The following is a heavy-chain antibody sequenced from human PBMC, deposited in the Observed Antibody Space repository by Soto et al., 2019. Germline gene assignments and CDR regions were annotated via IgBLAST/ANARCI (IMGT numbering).Heavy chain of an antibody. J-gene: IGHJ4*01. V-gene: IGHV3-9*01. Sequence: PGGSLRLSCEGSGFIFEAYAMHWVRQIPGKGLEWLSGINRNGGYTDYADSVKGRFTISRDNAKKTLYLEMNSLRLDDTAFYYCARKLEGSYHFDSWGQGTLVTVSS. D-gene: IGHD3-16*02. CDR1: GFIFEAYA. CDR2: INRNGGYT. CDR3: ARKLEGSYHFDS.